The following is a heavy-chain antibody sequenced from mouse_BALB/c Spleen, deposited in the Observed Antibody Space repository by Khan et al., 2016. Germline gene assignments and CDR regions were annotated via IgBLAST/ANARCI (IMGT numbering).Heavy chain of an antibody. CDR2: VNPYTDGT. J-gene: IGHJ2*01. Sequence: VQLQQPGPVLVKPGTSVKMSCKASGYTFTPYIIHWAKQKPGQGLEWIGYVNPYTDGTQYNEKFKHKATLTSDKSSSTAYMDLSSLTSDDSAVYYCARGDYWGRGTTLTVSS. V-gene: IGHV1S136*01. CDR3: ARGDY. CDR1: GYTFTPYI.